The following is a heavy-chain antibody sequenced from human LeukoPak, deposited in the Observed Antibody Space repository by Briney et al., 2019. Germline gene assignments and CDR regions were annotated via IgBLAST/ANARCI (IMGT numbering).Heavy chain of an antibody. CDR2: INPTGGST. D-gene: IGHD1-1*01. J-gene: IGHJ4*02. V-gene: IGHV1-46*01. Sequence: ASVKVSCKASGYTFTSNYMHWVRQAPGQGLEWMGVINPTGGSTSYAHKFQGRITLTRDMSTSTDYLELSSLRSDDTAVYYCARGLGNDGIFDYWGQGTLVTVSS. CDR1: GYTFTSNY. CDR3: ARGLGNDGIFDY.